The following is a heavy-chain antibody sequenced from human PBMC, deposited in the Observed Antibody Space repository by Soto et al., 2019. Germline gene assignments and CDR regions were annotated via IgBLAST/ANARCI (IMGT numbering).Heavy chain of an antibody. D-gene: IGHD6-19*01. CDR3: AIYSSGWYPLDY. V-gene: IGHV3-30*03. CDR2: ISYDGSNK. J-gene: IGHJ4*02. CDR1: GFTFSSYG. Sequence: GGSLRLSCAASGFTFSSYGMHWVRQAPGKGLEWVAVISYDGSNKYFADSVKGRFTISRDNSKNTLYLQMNSLRAEDTAVYYCAIYSSGWYPLDYWGQGTLVTVSS.